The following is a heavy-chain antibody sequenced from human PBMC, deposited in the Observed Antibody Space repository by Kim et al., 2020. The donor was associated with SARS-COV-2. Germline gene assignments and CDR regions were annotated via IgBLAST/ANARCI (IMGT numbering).Heavy chain of an antibody. V-gene: IGHV4-39*01. Sequence: SETLSLTCTVSGGSISSSSYYWGWIRQPPGKGLEWIGSIYYSGSTYYNPSLKSRVTISVDTSKNQFSLKLSYVTAADTAVYYCARPSRIVVVPAAILAWGQGPLVTVSS. J-gene: IGHJ4*02. CDR3: ARPSRIVVVPAAILA. CDR1: GGSISSSSYY. CDR2: IYYSGST. D-gene: IGHD2-2*01.